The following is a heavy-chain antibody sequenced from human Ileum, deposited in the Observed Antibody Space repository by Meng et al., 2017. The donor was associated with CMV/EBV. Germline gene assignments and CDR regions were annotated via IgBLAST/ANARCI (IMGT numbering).Heavy chain of an antibody. Sequence: GGSLRLSCVVAGLTFSSYAMGWVRQAPGKGLGWVSVISGSGGSTYYADSVKGRFTVSRDNSENTMYLQMSSLRAEDTALYYCAKARVGGGNFYYFDYWGQGTLVTVSS. CDR3: AKARVGGGNFYYFDY. D-gene: IGHD4-23*01. J-gene: IGHJ4*02. CDR2: ISGSGGST. CDR1: GLTFSSYA. V-gene: IGHV3-23*01.